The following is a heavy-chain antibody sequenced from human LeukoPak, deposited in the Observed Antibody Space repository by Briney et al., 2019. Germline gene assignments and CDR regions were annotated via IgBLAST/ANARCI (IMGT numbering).Heavy chain of an antibody. V-gene: IGHV3-23*01. CDR2: ISGSGVTT. CDR1: GFTFSSYV. Sequence: GGSLRLSCAASGFTFSSYVMSWVRQAPGKGLEWVSAISGSGVTTYYADPVKGRFTISRDNSKNNLYLQMNSLRAEDTAVYYCAKDNIDYGDYPYAFDIWGQGTMVTVSS. J-gene: IGHJ3*02. CDR3: AKDNIDYGDYPYAFDI. D-gene: IGHD4-17*01.